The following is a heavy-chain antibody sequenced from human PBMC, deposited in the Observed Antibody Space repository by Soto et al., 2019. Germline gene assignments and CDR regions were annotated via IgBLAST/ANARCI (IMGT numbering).Heavy chain of an antibody. CDR1: GGTFSSYA. J-gene: IGHJ4*02. CDR2: IIPIFGTA. CDR3: ARGQMATPWIEPVLYYIDY. Sequence: QVQLVQSGAEVKKPGSSVKVSCKASGGTFSSYAISWVRQAPGQGLEWMGGIIPIFGTANYAQKFQGRVTITADESTSTAYMELSSLRSEDTAVYYCARGQMATPWIEPVLYYIDYWGQGTLVTVSS. D-gene: IGHD5-12*01. V-gene: IGHV1-69*01.